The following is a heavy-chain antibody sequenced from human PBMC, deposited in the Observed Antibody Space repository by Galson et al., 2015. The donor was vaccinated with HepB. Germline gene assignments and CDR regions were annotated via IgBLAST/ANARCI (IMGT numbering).Heavy chain of an antibody. Sequence: SVKVSCKASGYTFINYGISWVRQAPGQGLEWMGWISAYNGYTNYEQKFQGRVTMTTYTSTTTAYMELRSLRSDDTAVYYCARGALVAVVAATQNNWFDPWGQGTLVTVSS. CDR3: ARGALVAVVAATQNNWFDP. D-gene: IGHD2-15*01. CDR1: GYTFINYG. J-gene: IGHJ5*02. CDR2: ISAYNGYT. V-gene: IGHV1-18*01.